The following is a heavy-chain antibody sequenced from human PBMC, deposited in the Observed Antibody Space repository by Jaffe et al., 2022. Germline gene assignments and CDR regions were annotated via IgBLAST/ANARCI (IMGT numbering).Heavy chain of an antibody. V-gene: IGHV4-30-2*01. CDR1: GGSISSGGYS. CDR3: ARASLLAYYYYYMDV. Sequence: QLQLQESGSGLVKPSQTLSLTCAVSGGSISSGGYSWSWIRQPPGKGLEWIGYIYHSGSTYYNPSLKSRVTISVDRSKNQFSLKLSSVTAADTAVYYCARASLLAYYYYYMDVWGKGTTVTVSS. D-gene: IGHD2-8*02. J-gene: IGHJ6*03. CDR2: IYHSGST.